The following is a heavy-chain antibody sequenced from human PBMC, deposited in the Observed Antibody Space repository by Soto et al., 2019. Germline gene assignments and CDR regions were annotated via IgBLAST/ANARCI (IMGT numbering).Heavy chain of an antibody. CDR3: ARDNITGRFDY. V-gene: IGHV4-34*01. CDR2: INHSGST. J-gene: IGHJ4*02. Sequence: QVQLQQWGAGLLKPSETLSLTCAVYGGSFSGYYWTWIRQPPGTGLEWIGEINHSGSTNYNPSLKSRVTISVDTSKNQFSLELTSVTAADTAVYYCARDNITGRFDYWGQGTLVTVSS. D-gene: IGHD3-10*01. CDR1: GGSFSGYY.